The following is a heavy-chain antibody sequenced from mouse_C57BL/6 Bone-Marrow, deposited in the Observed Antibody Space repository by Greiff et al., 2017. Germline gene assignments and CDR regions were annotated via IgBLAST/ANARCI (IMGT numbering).Heavy chain of an antibody. CDR2: IWSGGST. CDR1: GFSLTSYG. D-gene: IGHD1-1*01. V-gene: IGHV2-2*01. Sequence: VMLVESGPGLVQPSQSLSITCTVSGFSLTSYGVHWVRQSPGKGLEWLGVIWSGGSTDYNAAFISRLSISKDNSKSQVFFKMNSLQADDKAIYYCARNYGSSYWYFDVWGTGTTVTVSS. CDR3: ARNYGSSYWYFDV. J-gene: IGHJ1*03.